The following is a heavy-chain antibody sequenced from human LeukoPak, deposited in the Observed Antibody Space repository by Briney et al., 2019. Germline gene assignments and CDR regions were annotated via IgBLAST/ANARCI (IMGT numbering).Heavy chain of an antibody. D-gene: IGHD6-19*01. CDR2: IYYSGST. CDR1: GGSMSSRSYY. CDR3: ARHMERIAVAGTYFYYYGMDV. J-gene: IGHJ6*02. Sequence: SETLSLTCTVSGGSMSSRSYYWGWIRQPPGQGLEWIGYIYYSGSTNYNPSLKSRVTISVDTSKNQFSLKLSSVTAADTAVYYCARHMERIAVAGTYFYYYGMDVWGQGTTVTVSS. V-gene: IGHV4-61*05.